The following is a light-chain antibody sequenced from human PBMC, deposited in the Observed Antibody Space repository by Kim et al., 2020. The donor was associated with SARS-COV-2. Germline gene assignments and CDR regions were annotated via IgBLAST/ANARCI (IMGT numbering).Light chain of an antibody. CDR1: KDISNY. J-gene: IGKJ4*01. Sequence: DIQMTQSPSSLSASVGDRVTITCQAIKDISNYLNWYQQKPGKDPKLLIYDASNLETGVPSRFSGSGSGTDYTFTISSLQPEDIATYYCKQYDNLPPTFGGGTKVDIK. CDR3: KQYDNLPPT. CDR2: DAS. V-gene: IGKV1-33*01.